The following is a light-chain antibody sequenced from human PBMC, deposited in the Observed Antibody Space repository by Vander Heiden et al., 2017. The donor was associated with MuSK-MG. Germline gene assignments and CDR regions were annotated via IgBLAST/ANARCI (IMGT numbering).Light chain of an antibody. CDR3: QQDGSSRIT. V-gene: IGKV3-20*01. Sequence: EIVLTQSPGTLSLSPGERATLSCRASQSVSSSYLAWYQQKPGQAPRLLIYVASTRVTGISDRFSGSGSGTDFTLTISRLEPEDFAVYYCQQDGSSRITFGGGTKVEIK. CDR2: VAS. CDR1: QSVSSSY. J-gene: IGKJ4*01.